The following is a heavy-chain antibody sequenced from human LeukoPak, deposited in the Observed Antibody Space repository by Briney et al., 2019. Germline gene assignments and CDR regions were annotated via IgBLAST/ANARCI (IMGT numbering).Heavy chain of an antibody. CDR2: ISSSGSIL. J-gene: IGHJ4*02. CDR1: GFTFSSYE. CDR3: ARDGSGYSDPVDY. Sequence: GGSLRLSCAASGFTFSSYEMNWVRQAPGKGLEWVSYISSSGSILYYGDSVKGRFTISRDNAKNSLYLLMNSLRAEDSAVYYCARDGSGYSDPVDYWGQGTLVTVSS. V-gene: IGHV3-48*03. D-gene: IGHD3-22*01.